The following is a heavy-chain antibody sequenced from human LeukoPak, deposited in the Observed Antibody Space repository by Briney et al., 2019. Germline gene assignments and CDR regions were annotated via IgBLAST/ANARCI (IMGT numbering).Heavy chain of an antibody. J-gene: IGHJ3*02. CDR2: INPNSGGT. D-gene: IGHD4-17*01. CDR3: ARESLGYGAEKANAFDI. CDR1: GYTFTGYY. Sequence: ASVKVSCKASGYTFTGYYMHWVRQAPGQGLEWMGWINPNSGGTNYAQKFQGRVTMTRDTSISTAYMELSRLRSDDTAVYYCARESLGYGAEKANAFDIWGQGTMDTVSS. V-gene: IGHV1-2*02.